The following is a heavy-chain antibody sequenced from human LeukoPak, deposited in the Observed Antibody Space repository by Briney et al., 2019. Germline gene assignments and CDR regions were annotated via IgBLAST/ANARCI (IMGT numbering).Heavy chain of an antibody. D-gene: IGHD3-9*01. CDR1: GGTFSSYA. CDR3: ARRYDILTGYSPDAFDI. Sequence: GSSVKVSCKASGGTFSSYAISWVRQAPGQGLEWMGGIIPILGTANYAQKFQGRVTITADESTSTAYMELSSLRSEDTAVYYCARRYDILTGYSPDAFDIWGQGTMVTVSS. V-gene: IGHV1-69*01. CDR2: IIPILGTA. J-gene: IGHJ3*02.